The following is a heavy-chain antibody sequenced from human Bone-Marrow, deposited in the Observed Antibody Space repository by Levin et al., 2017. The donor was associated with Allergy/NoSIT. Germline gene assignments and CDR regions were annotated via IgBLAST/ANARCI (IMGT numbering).Heavy chain of an antibody. V-gene: IGHV3-23*01. CDR3: AKGEDTSLSQFAY. Sequence: RGESLKISCAASGFTFSSLAMSWVRQAPGKGLEWVSTIGSSGASTYYADSVKGRFTISRDNARDIVYLQMNSLRVDDTALYYCAKGEDTSLSQFAYWGQGTRVTVSS. CDR1: GFTFSSLA. CDR2: IGSSGAST. D-gene: IGHD3-16*02. J-gene: IGHJ4*02.